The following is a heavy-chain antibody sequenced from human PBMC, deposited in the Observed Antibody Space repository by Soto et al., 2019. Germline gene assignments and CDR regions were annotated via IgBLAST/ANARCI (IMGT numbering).Heavy chain of an antibody. D-gene: IGHD3-9*01. CDR1: GYTFTSYG. CDR2: ISAYNGNT. CDR3: ARGIVTISEDSYFDY. Sequence: ASVKVSCKASGYTFTSYGISWVRQAPGQGLEWMGWISAYNGNTNYAQKLQGRVTMTTDTSTSTAYMELRSLRSDDTAVYYCARGIVTISEDSYFDYWGQGTLVTVSS. V-gene: IGHV1-18*01. J-gene: IGHJ4*02.